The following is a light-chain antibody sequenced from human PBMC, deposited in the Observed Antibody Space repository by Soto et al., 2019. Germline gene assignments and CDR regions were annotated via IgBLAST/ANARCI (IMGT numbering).Light chain of an antibody. Sequence: EIVLTQSPVTLSLSPGERATLSCRASQSVSSRYFAWYQQKPGQAPRLLIYAASSRAAGIPDRFSGSGSGTDFSLTISRLEPEDFAVYYCHQYDSSRTFGPGTKVE. J-gene: IGKJ1*01. CDR3: HQYDSSRT. CDR1: QSVSSRY. CDR2: AAS. V-gene: IGKV3-20*01.